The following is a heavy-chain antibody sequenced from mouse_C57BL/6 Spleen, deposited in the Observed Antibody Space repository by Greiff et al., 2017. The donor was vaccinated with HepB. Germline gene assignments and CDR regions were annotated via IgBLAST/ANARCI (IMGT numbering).Heavy chain of an antibody. CDR2: IRNKANGYTT. CDR1: GFTFTDYY. V-gene: IGHV7-3*01. D-gene: IGHD1-1*01. J-gene: IGHJ4*01. CDR3: ASPDYGSSPYAMDY. Sequence: DVKLQESGGGLVQPGGSLSLSCAASGFTFTDYYMSWVRQPPGKALEWLGFIRNKANGYTTEYSASVKGRFTISRDNSQSILYLQMNALRAEDSATYYCASPDYGSSPYAMDYWGQGTSVTVSS.